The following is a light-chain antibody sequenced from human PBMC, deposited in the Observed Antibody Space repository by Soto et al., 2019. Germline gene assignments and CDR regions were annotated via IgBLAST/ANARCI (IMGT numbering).Light chain of an antibody. J-gene: IGLJ1*01. Sequence: QSALTQPASVSGSPGQSITISCTGTSSDVGRYNYVSWYQQHPGKAPTLIIYDVINRPSGVSHRFSASKSGNTASLTISGLQAEDEADYYCTSYTTSATYVIGTGTRSPS. V-gene: IGLV2-14*03. CDR1: SSDVGRYNY. CDR2: DVI. CDR3: TSYTTSATYV.